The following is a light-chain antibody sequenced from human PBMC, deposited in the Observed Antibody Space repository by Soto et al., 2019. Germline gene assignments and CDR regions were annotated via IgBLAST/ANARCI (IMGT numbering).Light chain of an antibody. Sequence: EIVLTQSPGTLSLSPGERAALSCRASQSVSSSYLAWYQQKPGQAHRLLIYGASSRATGIPDRFSGSVSGTDFILTISRLEPEDFAVYYCQQYDSSPPTSGGGTKV. CDR1: QSVSSSY. CDR3: QQYDSSPPT. CDR2: GAS. J-gene: IGKJ4*01. V-gene: IGKV3-20*01.